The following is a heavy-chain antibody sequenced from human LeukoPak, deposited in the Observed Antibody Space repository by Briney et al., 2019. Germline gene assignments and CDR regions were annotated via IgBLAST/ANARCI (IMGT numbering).Heavy chain of an antibody. Sequence: GGSLRLSCAASGFTFSSYSMNWVRQAPGKGLEWVSYISSSSSTIYYADSVKGRFTISRDNAKNSLYLQMNSLRAEDTAVYYCARDQGDYVWGSYRYTSPDYFDYWGQGTLVTVSS. V-gene: IGHV3-48*04. CDR3: ARDQGDYVWGSYRYTSPDYFDY. D-gene: IGHD3-16*02. CDR1: GFTFSSYS. CDR2: ISSSSSTI. J-gene: IGHJ4*02.